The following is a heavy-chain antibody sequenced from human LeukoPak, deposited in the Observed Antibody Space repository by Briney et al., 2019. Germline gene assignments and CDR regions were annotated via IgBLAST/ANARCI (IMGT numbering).Heavy chain of an antibody. V-gene: IGHV3-21*01. J-gene: IGHJ3*02. CDR2: ISSSSSYI. D-gene: IGHD5-24*01. CDR1: GFTFSSYS. CDR3: ARGLDGAFDI. Sequence: GGSLRLSCAASGFTFSSYSMNWVRQAPGKGLEWVSSISSSSSYIHYADSVKGRFTISRDNAKNSLYLQMNSLRAEDTAVYYCARGLDGAFDIWGQGTMVTVSS.